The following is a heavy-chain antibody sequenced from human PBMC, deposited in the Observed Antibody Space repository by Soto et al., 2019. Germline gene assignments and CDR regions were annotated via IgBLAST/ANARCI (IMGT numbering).Heavy chain of an antibody. CDR2: IYPGDSDT. Sequence: PGESLKISCKGSGYSFTSYWIGWVRQMPGKGLEWMGIIYPGDSDTRYSPSFQGQVTISADKSISTAYLQWSSLKASDTAMYYCARHGSVRENLVFYCGMDGWGQGTTVTGAS. CDR1: GYSFTSYW. CDR3: ARHGSVRENLVFYCGMDG. J-gene: IGHJ6*02. D-gene: IGHD3-10*02. V-gene: IGHV5-51*01.